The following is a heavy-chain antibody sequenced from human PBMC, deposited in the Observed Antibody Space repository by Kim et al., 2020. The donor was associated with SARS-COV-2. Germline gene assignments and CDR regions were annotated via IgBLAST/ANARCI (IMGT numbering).Heavy chain of an antibody. CDR3: ARALNYYGSGSYYDY. D-gene: IGHD3-10*01. V-gene: IGHV4-30-2*05. J-gene: IGHJ4*02. Sequence: PTLKGRVTISVDTSKNQFSLKLSSVTAADTAVYYCARALNYYGSGSYYDYWGQGTLVTVSS.